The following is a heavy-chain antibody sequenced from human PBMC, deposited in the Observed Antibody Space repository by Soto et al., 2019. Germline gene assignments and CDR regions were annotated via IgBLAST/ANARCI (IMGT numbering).Heavy chain of an antibody. V-gene: IGHV3-21*04. CDR3: ARGCVRWFLQQVYGVAV. D-gene: IGHD3-10*01. CDR1: GLTFSSHT. J-gene: IGHJ6*02. Sequence: GESLRLSCAASGLTFSSHTMNWVRQAPGKGLEWVSSISSSSSYIYYADSVKGRFTISRDNAKNSLYLQMNSLRAEDTALYYCARGCVRWFLQQVYGVAVWGHGTTVTVSS. CDR2: ISSSSSYI.